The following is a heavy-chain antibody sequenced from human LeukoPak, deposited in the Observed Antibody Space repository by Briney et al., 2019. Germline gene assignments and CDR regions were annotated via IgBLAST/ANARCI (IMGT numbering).Heavy chain of an antibody. J-gene: IGHJ4*02. D-gene: IGHD3-22*01. CDR3: ARPDYYDSSGYPDY. CDR2: INPNSGGT. CDR1: GYTFTGYY. V-gene: IGHV1-2*06. Sequence: ASVKVSCKASGYTFTGYYMHWVRQAPGQGLEWMGRINPNSGGTNYAQKFQGRVTMTRDTSISTAYMELSRLRSDDTAVYYCARPDYYDSSGYPDYWGQGTLVTVSS.